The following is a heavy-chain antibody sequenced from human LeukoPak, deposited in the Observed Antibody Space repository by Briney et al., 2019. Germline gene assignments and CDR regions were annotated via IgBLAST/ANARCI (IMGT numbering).Heavy chain of an antibody. CDR3: TTGITAAGGNY. Sequence: GGSLRLSCAASGFTFSNDWMSWVRQAPGKGLEWVGRIKSKTDRGTPDYAAPVKGRFTISRDDSKNTLYLQMNSLKTEDTAVYYCTTGITAAGGNYWGQGTLVTVSS. V-gene: IGHV3-15*01. J-gene: IGHJ4*02. CDR2: IKSKTDRGTP. CDR1: GFTFSNDW. D-gene: IGHD6-13*01.